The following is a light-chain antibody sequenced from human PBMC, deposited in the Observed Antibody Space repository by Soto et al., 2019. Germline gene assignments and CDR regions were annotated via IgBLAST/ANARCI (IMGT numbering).Light chain of an antibody. J-gene: IGKJ1*01. Sequence: ILLTFSPLTLSLSPGETATLSCRAQQSASSTYLPWYQKNPGPAPRLLIYGASSRPTGIPARFSGSGSGTDFPITISTLEAEDFAVYYWQQDNRSSTFGQGTKVDIK. V-gene: IGKV3-20*01. CDR3: QQDNRSST. CDR1: QSASSTY. CDR2: GAS.